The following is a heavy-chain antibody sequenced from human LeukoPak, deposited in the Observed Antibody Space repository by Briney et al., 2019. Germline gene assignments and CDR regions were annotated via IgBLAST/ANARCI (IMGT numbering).Heavy chain of an antibody. D-gene: IGHD6-13*01. CDR3: ARDLRYSSSWLSVRKRFMDAFDI. CDR1: GFSFSDYY. Sequence: PGGSLRLSCAASGFSFSDYYMSWIRQAPGKGLEWISYISTSGSTIYHADSVKGRFTISRDNAKNSLYLQMNSLRAEDTAVYYCARDLRYSSSWLSVRKRFMDAFDIWGQGTMVTVSS. V-gene: IGHV3-11*01. CDR2: ISTSGSTI. J-gene: IGHJ3*02.